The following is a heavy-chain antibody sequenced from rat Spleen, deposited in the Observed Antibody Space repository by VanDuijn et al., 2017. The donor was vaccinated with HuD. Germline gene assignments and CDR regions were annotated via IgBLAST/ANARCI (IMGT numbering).Heavy chain of an antibody. CDR2: ISVGGGNT. CDR1: GFSFTNYY. V-gene: IGHV5-25*01. D-gene: IGHD1-9*01. Sequence: EVQLVESGGGLVQPGRSLQLSCVASGFSFTNYYMAWVRQAPRKGLEWVASISVGGGNTYYRDSVRGRFTISRDNAQSTLYLQMDSLRSEDTATYYCARQYSGYKSYYFDYWGQGVMVTVSS. CDR3: ARQYSGYKSYYFDY. J-gene: IGHJ2*01.